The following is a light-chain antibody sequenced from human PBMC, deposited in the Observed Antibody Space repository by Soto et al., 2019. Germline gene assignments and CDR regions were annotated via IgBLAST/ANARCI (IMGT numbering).Light chain of an antibody. CDR3: LQYSSHSWT. V-gene: IGKV1-5*01. CDR2: DAS. J-gene: IGKJ1*01. CDR1: RSISDW. Sequence: DIQMTQSPSTLSASIGDRVTITCRASRSISDWLAWYQQKPGKVPELLIFDASSLKSGVPSRFSGSGSGTEFTLTISRLQPDDVATYHCLQYSSHSWTLGQGTKVDIK.